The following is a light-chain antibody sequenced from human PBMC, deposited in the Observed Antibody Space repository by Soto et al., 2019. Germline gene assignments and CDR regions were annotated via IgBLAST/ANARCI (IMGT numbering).Light chain of an antibody. Sequence: AIQLTQSPSSLSASVGDRVSITCRASQGIGSVLAWYQLKPGAAPALLIYDASTLESGVPSRFSGSRSGADFTLTISSLQPEDFATYYCQNFRSSAISFGGGTKVDIK. J-gene: IGKJ4*01. CDR3: QNFRSSAIS. V-gene: IGKV1-13*02. CDR1: QGIGSV. CDR2: DAS.